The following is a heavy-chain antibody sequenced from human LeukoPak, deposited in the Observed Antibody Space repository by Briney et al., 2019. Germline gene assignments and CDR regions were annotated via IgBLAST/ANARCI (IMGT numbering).Heavy chain of an antibody. D-gene: IGHD6-13*01. V-gene: IGHV3-74*01. CDR1: GCTVSSYW. CDR3: ARGGSSSWYIGLDY. Sequence: GGTLRLSWATSGCTVSSYWMHWGRQAPGKGLILVSRINSDGRSTSYADSVKGRFTISRDNAKNTLYLQMNSLRAEDTAVYYCARGGSSSWYIGLDYWGQGTLVTVSS. J-gene: IGHJ4*02. CDR2: INSDGRST.